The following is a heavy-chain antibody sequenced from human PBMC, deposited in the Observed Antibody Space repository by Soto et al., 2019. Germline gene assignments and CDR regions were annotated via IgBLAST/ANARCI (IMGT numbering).Heavy chain of an antibody. J-gene: IGHJ5*02. CDR2: IYYSGST. CDR3: ARVYGLTTYNWFDP. Sequence: QVQLQESGPGLVKPSQTLSLTCTVSGGSISSGGYYWSWIRQHPGKGLEWIGYIYYSGSTYYNPSLKSRVTISVDTSKNQVSLKLSSVTAADTAVYYCARVYGLTTYNWFDPWGQGTLVTVSS. D-gene: IGHD3-22*01. CDR1: GGSISSGGYY. V-gene: IGHV4-31*03.